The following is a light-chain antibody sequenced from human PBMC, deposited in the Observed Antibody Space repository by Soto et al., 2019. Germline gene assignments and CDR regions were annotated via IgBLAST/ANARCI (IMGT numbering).Light chain of an antibody. CDR1: QSVSSSY. CDR3: QQYGSSPIT. Sequence: EIVLTQSPATLSLSPGERATLSCGASQSVSSSYLAWYQQKPGLAPRFLIYDASSRATGIPDRFRGSGSGTDFTLTISRLEPEDFAVYYCQQYGSSPITFGQGTRLEIK. CDR2: DAS. J-gene: IGKJ5*01. V-gene: IGKV3D-20*01.